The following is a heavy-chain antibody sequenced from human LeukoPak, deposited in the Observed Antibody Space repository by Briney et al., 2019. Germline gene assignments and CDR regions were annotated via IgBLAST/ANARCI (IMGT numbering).Heavy chain of an antibody. CDR3: TTDLIVGASYYYGMDV. V-gene: IGHV3-15*01. CDR2: IKSKTDGGTT. CDR1: GSTFSNAG. J-gene: IGHJ6*02. D-gene: IGHD1-26*01. Sequence: GGSLRLSGQAFGSTFSNAGISWVGKAPGKGRDWVGRIKSKTDGGTTDYAAPVKGRFTISRDDSKNTLYLQMNSLKTEDTAVYYCTTDLIVGASYYYGMDVWGQGTTVTVSS.